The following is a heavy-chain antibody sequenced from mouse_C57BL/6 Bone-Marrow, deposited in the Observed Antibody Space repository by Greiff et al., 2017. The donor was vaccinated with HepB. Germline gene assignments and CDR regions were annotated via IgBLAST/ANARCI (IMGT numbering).Heavy chain of an antibody. D-gene: IGHD1-1*01. J-gene: IGHJ3*01. CDR1: GYTFTDYY. CDR2: INPNNGGT. CDR3: ARSGITTVVEGFAY. Sequence: EVQLQQSGPELVKPGASVKISCKASGYTFTDYYMNWVKQSHGKSLEWIGDINPNNGGTSYNQKFKGKATLTVDKSSSTAYMELRSLTSEDSAVYYCARSGITTVVEGFAYWGQGTLVTVSA. V-gene: IGHV1-26*01.